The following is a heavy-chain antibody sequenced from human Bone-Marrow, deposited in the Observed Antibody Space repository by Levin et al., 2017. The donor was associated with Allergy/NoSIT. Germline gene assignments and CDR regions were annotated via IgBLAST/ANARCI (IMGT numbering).Heavy chain of an antibody. D-gene: IGHD4-17*01. CDR1: GFTFSSHT. CDR3: AREGGDYGDYY. Sequence: GGSLRLSCAASGFTFSSHTMNWIRQAPGKGLEWVSSITTGSHYINYADSVKGRFTISRDNAKNSLYLHMNSLRADDTGIYYCAREGGDYGDYYWGQGTLVTVSS. V-gene: IGHV3-21*01. J-gene: IGHJ4*02. CDR2: ITTGSHYI.